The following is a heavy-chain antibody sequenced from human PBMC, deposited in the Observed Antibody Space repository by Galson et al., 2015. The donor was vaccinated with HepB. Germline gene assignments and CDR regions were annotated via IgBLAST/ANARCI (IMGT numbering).Heavy chain of an antibody. Sequence: SVKVSCKASGGTSSSYAISWVRQAPGQGLEWMGRIIPILGIANYAQKFQGRVTITADKSTSTAYMELSSLRSEDTAVYYCARDFKERDEQWLNWFDPWGQGTLVTVSS. CDR3: ARDFKERDEQWLNWFDP. CDR1: GGTSSSYA. D-gene: IGHD6-19*01. J-gene: IGHJ5*02. V-gene: IGHV1-69*04. CDR2: IIPILGIA.